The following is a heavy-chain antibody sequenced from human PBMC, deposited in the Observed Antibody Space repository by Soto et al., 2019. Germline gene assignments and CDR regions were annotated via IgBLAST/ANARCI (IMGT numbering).Heavy chain of an antibody. CDR2: IHYSGSS. D-gene: IGHD3-3*01. J-gene: IGHJ6*02. CDR1: GASISSYY. Sequence: SETLSLTCTVSGASISSYYWTWIRQPPGKGLEWIGYIHYSGSSNYNPSLKSRVTISVDTSKNQFSLKLSSVTAADTAVYYCERSYTNKIFGVIKPHGTDLWGQGATVTVSS. V-gene: IGHV4-59*01. CDR3: ERSYTNKIFGVIKPHGTDL.